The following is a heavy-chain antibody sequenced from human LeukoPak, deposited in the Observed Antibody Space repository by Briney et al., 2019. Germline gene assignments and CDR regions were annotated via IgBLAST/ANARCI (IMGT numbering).Heavy chain of an antibody. V-gene: IGHV3-21*06. Sequence: GGSLRLSCTASGLTFSTSGFNWVRQAPGKGLEWVASIGPTGSDRYHADSIKGRFTISRDNANNFLYLQMNSLRAEDTAVYYCATETNGRHYDYWGQGTLVTVSS. CDR3: ATETNGRHYDY. CDR1: GLTFSTSG. CDR2: IGPTGSDR. D-gene: IGHD1-14*01. J-gene: IGHJ4*02.